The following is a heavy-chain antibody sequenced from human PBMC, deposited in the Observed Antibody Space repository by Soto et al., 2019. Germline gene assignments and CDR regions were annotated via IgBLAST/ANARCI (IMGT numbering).Heavy chain of an antibody. CDR3: ASPPGYYYDSSGYLRVPYYFDY. Sequence: GASVKVSCKASGGTFSSYAISWVRQAPGQGLEWMGGIIPIFGTANYAQKFQGRVTITADESTSTAYMELSSLRSGDTAVYYCASPPGYYYDSSGYLRVPYYFDYWGQGTLVTVSS. CDR2: IIPIFGTA. D-gene: IGHD3-22*01. CDR1: GGTFSSYA. J-gene: IGHJ4*02. V-gene: IGHV1-69*13.